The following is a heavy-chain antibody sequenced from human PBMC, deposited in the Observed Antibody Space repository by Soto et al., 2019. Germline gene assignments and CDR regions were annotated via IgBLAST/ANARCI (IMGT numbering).Heavy chain of an antibody. Sequence: LRLSDAASGFTCSDYYRSWRRQAPGKGLEWVSYISTSGSTIYYADSVKGRFTISRDNAKNSLYLQMNSLRAEDTAVYYCARAVGATFAWFDPWGQGTLGTVSS. D-gene: IGHD1-26*01. CDR3: ARAVGATFAWFDP. V-gene: IGHV3-11*01. J-gene: IGHJ5*02. CDR2: ISTSGSTI. CDR1: GFTCSDYY.